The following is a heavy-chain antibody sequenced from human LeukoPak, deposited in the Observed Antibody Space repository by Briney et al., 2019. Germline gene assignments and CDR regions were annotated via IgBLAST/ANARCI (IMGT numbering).Heavy chain of an antibody. V-gene: IGHV1-46*01. CDR2: INPSGGST. J-gene: IGHJ6*02. D-gene: IGHD1-26*01. CDR3: AREWVSGYYYGMDV. Sequence: ASVNVSCKVSGYTLTSYYMHWVRQAPGQGLEWMGIINPSGGSTSSAQKFQGRVTMTRDTSTSTVYMELSSLRPEDTAVYYCAREWVSGYYYGMDVWGQGTTVTVSS. CDR1: GYTLTSYY.